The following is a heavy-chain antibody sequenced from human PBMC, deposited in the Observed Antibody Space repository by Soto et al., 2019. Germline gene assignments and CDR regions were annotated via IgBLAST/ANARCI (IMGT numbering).Heavy chain of an antibody. J-gene: IGHJ4*02. D-gene: IGHD5-18*01. V-gene: IGHV4-31*03. CDR1: GGSISSAAYY. Sequence: QVQLQESGPGLVKPSQTLSLTCTVSGGSISSAAYYWSWIRQHPGKCLEWIGYISHSGSTYYNPSLKSRVIIAVDTSKNQFSLSLTSVTAAETAVYYCAREYTYGSNFFDCWGQGALVTVSS. CDR2: ISHSGST. CDR3: AREYTYGSNFFDC.